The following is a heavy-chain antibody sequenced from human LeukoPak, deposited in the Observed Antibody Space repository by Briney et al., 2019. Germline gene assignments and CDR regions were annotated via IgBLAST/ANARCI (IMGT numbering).Heavy chain of an antibody. Sequence: GGSLRLSCAASGFTFSSYSMNWVRQAPGKGLEWVSFISTSSSYIYYADSVKGRFTISRDNAKNSLYLQMNSLRAEDTAVYYCARSGSSSWYGYYYMDVWGKGTTVTVSS. CDR3: ARSGSSSWYGYYYMDV. J-gene: IGHJ6*03. CDR2: ISTSSSYI. CDR1: GFTFSSYS. D-gene: IGHD6-13*01. V-gene: IGHV3-21*01.